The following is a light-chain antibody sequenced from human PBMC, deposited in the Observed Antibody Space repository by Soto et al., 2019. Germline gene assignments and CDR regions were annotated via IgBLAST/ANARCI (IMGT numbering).Light chain of an antibody. Sequence: ALTQPPSASGSPGQSVAISCTGTSSDVGAYDYVSWYQQHPGKAPKLLIYDVNKRPSGVPDRFSGSKSGNTASLTVSGLQAEDEADYYCSSYAGTHIVFGTGTKVTVL. CDR1: SSDVGAYDY. CDR3: SSYAGTHIV. J-gene: IGLJ1*01. V-gene: IGLV2-8*01. CDR2: DVN.